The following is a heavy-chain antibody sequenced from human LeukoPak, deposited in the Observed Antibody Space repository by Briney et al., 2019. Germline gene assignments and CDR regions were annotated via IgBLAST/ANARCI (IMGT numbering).Heavy chain of an antibody. Sequence: ASVKVSCKVSGYTLTELSMHWVRQAPGKGLEWMGGFDPEDGETIYAQKFQGRVTMTEDTSTDTAYMELSSLRSEDTAVYYCARGTSVVGATTGWFDPWGQGTLVTVSS. CDR2: FDPEDGET. CDR1: GYTLTELS. V-gene: IGHV1-24*01. D-gene: IGHD1-26*01. CDR3: ARGTSVVGATTGWFDP. J-gene: IGHJ5*02.